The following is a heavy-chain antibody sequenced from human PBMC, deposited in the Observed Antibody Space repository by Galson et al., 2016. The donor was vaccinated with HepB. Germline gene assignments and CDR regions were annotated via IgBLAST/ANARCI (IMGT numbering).Heavy chain of an antibody. CDR2: IHYTGST. CDR1: GGSISSSISY. J-gene: IGHJ3*02. CDR3: ARHRFDSGIYYPYDI. Sequence: VSGGSISSSISYWGWIRQAPGQGLECIGTIHYTGSTYYTPPLKSRVSISLDTSKNQFSLKLSSLTAADTALYYCARHRFDSGIYYPYDIWGQGTMVTVSS. D-gene: IGHD3-10*01. V-gene: IGHV4-39*01.